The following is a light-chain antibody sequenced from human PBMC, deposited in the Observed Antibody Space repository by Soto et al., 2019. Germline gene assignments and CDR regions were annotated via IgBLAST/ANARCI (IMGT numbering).Light chain of an antibody. J-gene: IGKJ1*01. CDR3: QQYNSYWT. CDR2: DAS. V-gene: IGKV1-5*01. Sequence: DIPMTQSPSTLSASLGDRVNITCRASQSIGRWLAWYQQKPGKAPKVLIYDASTLKSGVPSRFSGSGSGTDFTLTISSLQPDDFAIYYCQQYNSYWTFGQGTKVDI. CDR1: QSIGRW.